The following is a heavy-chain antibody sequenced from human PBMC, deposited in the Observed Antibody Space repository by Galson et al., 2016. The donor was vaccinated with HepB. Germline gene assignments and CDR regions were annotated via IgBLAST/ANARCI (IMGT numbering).Heavy chain of an antibody. J-gene: IGHJ4*02. V-gene: IGHV3-48*03. Sequence: SLRLSCAASGFTFSRYEMHWVRQAPGKGLEWVSYISSCGTTLYYADSVKGRFTISRDNAKNSLYLQMNSLRAEDTAVYYCAREPVRLDDLLTGPPKNPDYWGQGTLVTVSS. CDR1: GFTFSRYE. CDR2: ISSCGTTL. CDR3: AREPVRLDDLLTGPPKNPDY. D-gene: IGHD3-9*01.